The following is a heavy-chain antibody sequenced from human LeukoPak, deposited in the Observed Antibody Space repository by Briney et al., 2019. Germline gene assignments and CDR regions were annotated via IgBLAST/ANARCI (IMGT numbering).Heavy chain of an antibody. CDR3: ARVTYYDFWSGYYY. V-gene: IGHV3-9*01. J-gene: IGHJ4*02. CDR2: ISWNSGSI. D-gene: IGHD3-3*01. CDR1: GFTFDDYA. Sequence: PGGSLRLSCAASGFTFDDYAMHWVRQAPGKGLEWVSGISWNSGSIGYAGSVKGRITISRDNAKNSLYLQMNSLRAEDTAVYYCARVTYYDFWSGYYYWGQGTLVTVSS.